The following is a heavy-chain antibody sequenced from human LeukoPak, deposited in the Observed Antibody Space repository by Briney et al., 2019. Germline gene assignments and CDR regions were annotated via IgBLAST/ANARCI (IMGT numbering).Heavy chain of an antibody. J-gene: IGHJ4*02. CDR1: GYTFTSYA. V-gene: IGHV1-3*01. CDR2: INAGNGNT. CDR3: ARDRNLGSRGYYFDY. Sequence: ASVKVSCKASGYTFTSYAMHWVRQAPGQRLEWMGWINAGNGNTKYSQKFQGRVTITRDTSASTAYMELSSPRSEDTAVYYCARDRNLGSRGYYFDYWGQGTLVTVSS. D-gene: IGHD1-14*01.